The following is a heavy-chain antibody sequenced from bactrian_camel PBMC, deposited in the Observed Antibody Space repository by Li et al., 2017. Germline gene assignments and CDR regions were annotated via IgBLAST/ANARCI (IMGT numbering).Heavy chain of an antibody. CDR3: AAGLSGGYCYTPPVPDHFGY. V-gene: IGHV3S40*01. CDR2: IDSGGDNT. J-gene: IGHJ6*01. Sequence: VQLVESGGGLVQPGGSLILSCAASGFTFSNFRMSWVRQALGKGLEWVSSIDSGGDNTDYADDAKGRFTISRDNAKNTLYLQMNSLTPEDTAMYYCAAGLSGGYCYTPPVPDHFGYWGQGTQVTVS. CDR1: GFTFSNFR. D-gene: IGHD2*01.